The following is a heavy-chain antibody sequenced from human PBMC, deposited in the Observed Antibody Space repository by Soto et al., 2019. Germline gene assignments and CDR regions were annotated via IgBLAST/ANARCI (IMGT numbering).Heavy chain of an antibody. V-gene: IGHV3-64*01. J-gene: IGHJ4*02. CDR1: GFTFSNYA. D-gene: IGHD3-9*01. Sequence: PGGSLRLSCAASGFTFSNYAMHWVRQAPGKGLEYVSAVSSNGGSTYYANSVKGRFIISRDNSKNTLYLQMGSLRAEDMAVYYCARGGLTDILTGYFDYWGQGTLVTVSS. CDR3: ARGGLTDILTGYFDY. CDR2: VSSNGGST.